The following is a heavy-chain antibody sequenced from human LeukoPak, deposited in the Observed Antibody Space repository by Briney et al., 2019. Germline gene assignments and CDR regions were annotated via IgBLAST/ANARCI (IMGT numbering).Heavy chain of an antibody. J-gene: IGHJ5*02. CDR1: GYTFTSYD. D-gene: IGHD2-8*01. Sequence: ASVTVSCKASGYTFTSYDINWVRQATGQGPEWMGWMNPNSGNTGYAQKFQGRVTMTRNTSISTAYMELSSLRSEDTAVYYCARGQIPSRVYAISGWFDPWGQGTLVTVSS. CDR3: ARGQIPSRVYAISGWFDP. CDR2: MNPNSGNT. V-gene: IGHV1-8*01.